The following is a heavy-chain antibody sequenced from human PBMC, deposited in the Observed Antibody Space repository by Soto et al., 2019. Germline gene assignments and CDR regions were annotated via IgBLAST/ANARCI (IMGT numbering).Heavy chain of an antibody. CDR3: ARDRAAAGMYGMDV. Sequence: GGSLRLSCAASGFTFSSYAMHWVRQAPGKGLEWVAVISYDGSNKYYADSVKVRFTISRDNSKNTLYLQMNSLRAEDTAVYYCARDRAAAGMYGMDVWGQGTTVTVSS. CDR2: ISYDGSNK. CDR1: GFTFSSYA. J-gene: IGHJ6*02. V-gene: IGHV3-30-3*01. D-gene: IGHD6-13*01.